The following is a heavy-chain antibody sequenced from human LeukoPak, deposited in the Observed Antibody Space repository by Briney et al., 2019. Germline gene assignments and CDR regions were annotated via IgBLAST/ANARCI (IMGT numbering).Heavy chain of an antibody. V-gene: IGHV4-34*01. CDR3: ARHRLYSSSSDY. Sequence: SETLSLTCAVYGGSFSGYYWSWIRQPPGKGLEWIGEINHSGSTNYNPSLKSRVTISVDASKNQFSLKLSSVTAADTAVYYCARHRLYSSSSDYWGQGTLVTVSS. CDR1: GGSFSGYY. J-gene: IGHJ4*02. CDR2: INHSGST. D-gene: IGHD6-6*01.